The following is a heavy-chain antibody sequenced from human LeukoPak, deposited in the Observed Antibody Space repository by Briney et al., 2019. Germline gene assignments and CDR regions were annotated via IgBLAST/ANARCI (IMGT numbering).Heavy chain of an antibody. CDR3: ARFLVYCGGDCYSGWFDP. CDR1: GYSISSSNW. Sequence: SDTLSLTCAVSGYSISSSNWWGWIRQPPGKGLEWIGYIYYSGSIYYNPSLKSRVTMSVDTSKNQFSLKLSSVTAADTAVYYCARFLVYCGGDCYSGWFDPWGQGTLVTVSS. D-gene: IGHD2-21*02. J-gene: IGHJ5*02. V-gene: IGHV4-28*05. CDR2: IYYSGSI.